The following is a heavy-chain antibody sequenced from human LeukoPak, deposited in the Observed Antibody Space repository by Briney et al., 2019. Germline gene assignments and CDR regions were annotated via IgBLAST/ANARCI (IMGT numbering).Heavy chain of an antibody. J-gene: IGHJ6*02. CDR3: AKSIVVVVAATPGYYGMDV. V-gene: IGHV3-23*01. CDR2: ISGNGGST. Sequence: GGSLRLSCAASGFTFSNYAMNWVRQAPGKGLEWVSGISGNGGSTYYADSVKGRFTISRDNSKNTLYLQMNSLRAEDTAVYYCAKSIVVVVAATPGYYGMDVWGQGTTVTVSS. CDR1: GFTFSNYA. D-gene: IGHD2-15*01.